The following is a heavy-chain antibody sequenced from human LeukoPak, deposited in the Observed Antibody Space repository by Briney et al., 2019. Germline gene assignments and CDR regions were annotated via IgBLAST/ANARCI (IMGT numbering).Heavy chain of an antibody. V-gene: IGHV4-59*01. D-gene: IGHD2/OR15-2a*01. Sequence: KPSETLSFTCTVSGGSISSYYWSWIRQPPGKGLEWIGYIYYSGSTNYNPSLKSRVTISVDTSKNQFSLKLSSVTAADTAVYYCARSTFGWFDPWGQGTLVTVSS. CDR2: IYYSGST. CDR3: ARSTFGWFDP. J-gene: IGHJ5*02. CDR1: GGSISSYY.